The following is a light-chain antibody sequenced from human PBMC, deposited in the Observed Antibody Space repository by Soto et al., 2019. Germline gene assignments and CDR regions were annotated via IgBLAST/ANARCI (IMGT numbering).Light chain of an antibody. Sequence: EIVLTQSPGTLSLSRGERATLSCRASQSVRSSHLAWYQQKPGQAPRLLIYGASSRATGIPDRFSGSGSGADFNLLPCRLEAADFPVYYCQQDNNPPLTFGGGTKVEVK. V-gene: IGKV3-20*01. CDR1: QSVRSSH. J-gene: IGKJ4*01. CDR2: GAS. CDR3: QQDNNPPLT.